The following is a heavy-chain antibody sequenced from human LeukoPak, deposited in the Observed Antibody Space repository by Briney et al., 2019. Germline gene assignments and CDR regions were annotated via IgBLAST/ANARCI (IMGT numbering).Heavy chain of an antibody. CDR1: GFTFSSYW. D-gene: IGHD3-22*01. V-gene: IGHV3-74*01. CDR3: ARGGPYYYDSIGYYSDY. J-gene: IGHJ4*02. Sequence: GGSLRLSCAASGFTFSSYWTHWVRQAPGKGLVWVSRINSDGSSTSYADSVKGRFTISRDNAKNTLHLQMNSLRAEDTAVYYCARGGPYYYDSIGYYSDYWGQGTLVTVSS. CDR2: INSDGSST.